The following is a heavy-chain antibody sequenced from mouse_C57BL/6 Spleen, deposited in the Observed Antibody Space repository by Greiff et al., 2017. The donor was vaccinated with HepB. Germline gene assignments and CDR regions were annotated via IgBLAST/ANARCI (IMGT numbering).Heavy chain of an antibody. V-gene: IGHV1-81*01. D-gene: IGHD2-4*01. CDR1: GYTFTSYG. Sequence: VKLQESGAELARPGASVKLSCKASGYTFTSYGISWVKQRTGQGLEWIGEIYPRSGNTYYNEKFKGKATLTADKSSSTAYMELRSLTSEDSAVYFCARADDSYYAMDYWGQGTSVTVSS. CDR3: ARADDSYYAMDY. CDR2: IYPRSGNT. J-gene: IGHJ4*01.